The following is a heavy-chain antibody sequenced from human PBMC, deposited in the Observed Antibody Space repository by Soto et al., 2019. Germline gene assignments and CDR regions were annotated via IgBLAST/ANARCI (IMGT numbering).Heavy chain of an antibody. Sequence: ETLSLTCTVSGGSISTYWWSWIRQPPRKGLEWIGYIYYSGSTNYNPSLRSRVTISVDTSKNQFSLKLTPVTAADTAVYYCARSRGSTRSFDYWGQGTLVTVSS. V-gene: IGHV4-59*01. D-gene: IGHD2-15*01. CDR2: IYYSGST. CDR3: ARSRGSTRSFDY. CDR1: GGSISTYW. J-gene: IGHJ4*02.